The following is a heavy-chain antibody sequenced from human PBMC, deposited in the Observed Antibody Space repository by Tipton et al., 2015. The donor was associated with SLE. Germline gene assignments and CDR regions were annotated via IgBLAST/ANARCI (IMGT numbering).Heavy chain of an antibody. CDR2: VYISGNT. V-gene: IGHV4-4*07. D-gene: IGHD2-15*01. CDR1: GGSISSYY. Sequence: LSLTCTVSGGSISSYYWNWIRQAAGKGLEWIGRVYISGNTNYNPSVQSRVTMSVDTSKNQFSLILSSVTAADTAVYYCARDAHGYYSGWMDYWGQGTLVTVSS. J-gene: IGHJ4*02. CDR3: ARDAHGYYSGWMDY.